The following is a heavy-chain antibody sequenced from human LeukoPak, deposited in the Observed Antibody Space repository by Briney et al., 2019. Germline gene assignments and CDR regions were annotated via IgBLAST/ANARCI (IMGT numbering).Heavy chain of an antibody. CDR3: ARGEAPVDY. V-gene: IGHV3-48*04. CDR2: ISSSSSPI. J-gene: IGHJ4*02. D-gene: IGHD1-26*01. CDR1: GFTFNSYN. Sequence: PGGSLRLSCAASGFTFNSYNMNWVRQAPGKGLEWVSYISSSSSPIYYADSVKGRFTISRDNAKNSLYLQMNSLRAEDTAVYYCARGEAPVDYWGQGTLVTVSS.